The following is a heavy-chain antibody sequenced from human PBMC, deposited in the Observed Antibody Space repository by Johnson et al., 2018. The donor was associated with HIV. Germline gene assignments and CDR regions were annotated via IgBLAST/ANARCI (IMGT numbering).Heavy chain of an antibody. CDR1: GFTFDDYA. J-gene: IGHJ3*02. V-gene: IGHV3-9*01. Sequence: VQLVESGGGVVRPGGSLRLSCAASGFTFDDYAMHWVRQAPGEGLEWVSGISWNSGNIDYADSVKGRFTISRDNAKNSLYLQMNSLRAEDTAVYYCAKDDSVFTMVRGVRSDAFDIWGQGTMVTVSS. D-gene: IGHD3-10*01. CDR3: AKDDSVFTMVRGVRSDAFDI. CDR2: ISWNSGNI.